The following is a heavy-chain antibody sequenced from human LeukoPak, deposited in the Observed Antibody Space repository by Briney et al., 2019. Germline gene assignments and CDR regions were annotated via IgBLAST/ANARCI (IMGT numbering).Heavy chain of an antibody. CDR1: GGSISGYY. V-gene: IGHV4-59*01. CDR2: IYSIPTT. J-gene: IGHJ4*02. Sequence: SETLSLTCTVSGGSISGYYWSWLRQPPGKGLEWIAYIYSIPTTNYNPSLNSRVTISVDTSKKQFSLKPSSVTAADTAVYYCARVAYCGGDCYSFDYWGQGTLVTVSS. CDR3: ARVAYCGGDCYSFDY. D-gene: IGHD2-21*02.